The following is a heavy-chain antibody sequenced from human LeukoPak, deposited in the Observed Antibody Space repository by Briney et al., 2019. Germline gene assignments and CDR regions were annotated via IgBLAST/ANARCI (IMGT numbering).Heavy chain of an antibody. CDR3: ARGRRDHRGLDY. CDR1: GGSFSDYY. V-gene: IGHV4-34*01. J-gene: IGHJ4*02. CDR2: INHSGST. Sequence: SETLSLTCAVYGGSFSDYYWSWIRQPPGKGLEWIGEINHSGSTNYNPSLKSRVTISVDTSKNQFSLKLSSVTAADTAVYYCARGRRDHRGLDYWGQGTLVTVSS.